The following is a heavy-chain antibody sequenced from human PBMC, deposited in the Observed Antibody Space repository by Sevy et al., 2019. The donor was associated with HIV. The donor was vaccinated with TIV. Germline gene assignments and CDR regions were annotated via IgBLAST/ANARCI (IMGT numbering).Heavy chain of an antibody. CDR1: GFTFSSYS. D-gene: IGHD2-21*02. Sequence: GGSLRLSCAASGFTFSSYSMNWVRQAPGKGLEWVSSISSSSYMYYADSVKGRFTISRDNAKNSLYLQMNSLRAEDTAVYYCARSPPVTDDTSGYYGMDVWGQGTTVTVSS. CDR2: ISSSSYM. V-gene: IGHV3-21*01. J-gene: IGHJ6*02. CDR3: ARSPPVTDDTSGYYGMDV.